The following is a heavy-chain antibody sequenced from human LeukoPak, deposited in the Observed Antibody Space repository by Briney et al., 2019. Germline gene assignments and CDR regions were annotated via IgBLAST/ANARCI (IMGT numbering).Heavy chain of an antibody. Sequence: SETLSLTCTVSGGSMNSYYWTWIRQPAGKGLEWIGRINTRGSTNYSPSLKSRVTMSVDSSKNQLSLMLNSVTAADTAVYYCARTNEPVAHAFDYWGQGTLVTVSS. CDR2: INTRGST. J-gene: IGHJ4*02. CDR1: GGSMNSYY. CDR3: ARTNEPVAHAFDY. V-gene: IGHV4-4*07. D-gene: IGHD6-19*01.